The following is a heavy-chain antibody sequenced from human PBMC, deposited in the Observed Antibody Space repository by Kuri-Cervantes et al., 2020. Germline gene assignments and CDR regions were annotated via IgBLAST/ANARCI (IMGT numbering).Heavy chain of an antibody. CDR1: GFIFSSYS. CDR3: ARGGAATHVVPYYYYGMDV. J-gene: IGHJ6*02. V-gene: IGHV3-21*01. CDR2: ITSSSSYI. D-gene: IGHD2-15*01. Sequence: GGSLRLSCAASGFIFSSYSMNWVRQAPGKGLEWVSSITSSSSYIYYADSVKGRFTISRDNAKNSLYLQMNSLRAEDTAVYYCARGGAATHVVPYYYYGMDVWGQGTTVTVSS.